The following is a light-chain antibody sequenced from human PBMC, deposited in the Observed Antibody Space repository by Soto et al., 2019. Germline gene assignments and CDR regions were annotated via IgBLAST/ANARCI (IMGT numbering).Light chain of an antibody. Sequence: QSALTQPASVSGSPGQSITISCTGTSSDVGSYNLVSWYQQHPGKAPKLMIYEGSKRPSGVSNRFSGSKSGNTASLTISGLHDEDDADYYCCSYAGSSSVVFGGGTKVTVL. V-gene: IGLV2-23*01. J-gene: IGLJ2*01. CDR3: CSYAGSSSVV. CDR2: EGS. CDR1: SSDVGSYNL.